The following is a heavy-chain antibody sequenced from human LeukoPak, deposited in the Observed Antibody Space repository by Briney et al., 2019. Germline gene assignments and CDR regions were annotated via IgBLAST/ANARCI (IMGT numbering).Heavy chain of an antibody. CDR3: ARQGVTIFGVVKFFDY. Sequence: SETLSLTCTVSGGSISSSSYYWGWIRQPPGKGLEWIGSIYYSGSTYYNPSLKSRVTISVDTSKNQFSLKLSSVTAADTAVYSCARQGVTIFGVVKFFDYWGQGTLVTVSS. V-gene: IGHV4-39*01. J-gene: IGHJ4*02. D-gene: IGHD3-3*01. CDR1: GGSISSSSYY. CDR2: IYYSGST.